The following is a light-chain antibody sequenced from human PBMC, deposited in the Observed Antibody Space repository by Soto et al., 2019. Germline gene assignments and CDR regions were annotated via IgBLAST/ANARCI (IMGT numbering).Light chain of an antibody. CDR3: GSWDSSLSAYV. J-gene: IGLJ1*01. V-gene: IGLV1-51*01. CDR2: DDH. CDR1: SANIGCNS. Sequence: QSVLTHPRSVSAAPGQKVNISCSGRSANIGCNSVSCYQHLPGTAPKLLLYDDHKLSSVMRDLFSRAKSGKSTTLGITGFQTGDEADYYCGSWDSSLSAYVLGTGTKV.